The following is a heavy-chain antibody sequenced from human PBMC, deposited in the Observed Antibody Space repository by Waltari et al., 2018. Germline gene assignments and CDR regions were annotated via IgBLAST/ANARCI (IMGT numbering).Heavy chain of an antibody. D-gene: IGHD3-22*01. CDR2: IYYSGST. Sequence: QLQLQESGPGLVKPSETLSLTCTVSGGSISSSSYYWGWIRQPPGKGVEWIGSIYYSGSTYYYPSPKSRVTISVDTSKNQFSLKLSSVTAADTAVFYCASPYYYDSSGPPLWGQGTMVTVSS. CDR3: ASPYYYDSSGPPL. CDR1: GGSISSSSYY. V-gene: IGHV4-39*01. J-gene: IGHJ3*01.